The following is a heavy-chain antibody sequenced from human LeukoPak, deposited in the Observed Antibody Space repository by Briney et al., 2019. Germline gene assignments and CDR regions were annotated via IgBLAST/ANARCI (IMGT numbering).Heavy chain of an antibody. CDR2: IYYSGST. J-gene: IGHJ5*02. V-gene: IGHV4-30-4*01. D-gene: IGHD2-15*01. CDR1: GGSISSGDYY. CDR3: ASIWQLLEGGQPYNWFDP. Sequence: SQTLSLTCTVSGGSISSGDYYWSWIRQPPGKGLEWIGYIYYSGSTYYNPSLKSRVTISVDTSKNQFSLKLSSLTAADTAVYYCASIWQLLEGGQPYNWFDPWGQGTRVTVSS.